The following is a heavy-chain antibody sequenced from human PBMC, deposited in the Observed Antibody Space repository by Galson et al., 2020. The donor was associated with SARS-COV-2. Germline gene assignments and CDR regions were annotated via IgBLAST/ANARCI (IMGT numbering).Heavy chain of an antibody. D-gene: IGHD3-10*01. CDR1: GYSFTSYW. Sequence: HGESLKISCKGSGYSFTSYWIGWVRQMPGKGLEWMGIIYPVDSDTRYSPSFQGQVTISADKSISTSYLQWSSLKASDTAMYYCARGRTYYYGSGSYPDSNRFEPWGQGTLVTVSS. J-gene: IGHJ5*02. CDR3: ARGRTYYYGSGSYPDSNRFEP. V-gene: IGHV5-51*01. CDR2: IYPVDSDT.